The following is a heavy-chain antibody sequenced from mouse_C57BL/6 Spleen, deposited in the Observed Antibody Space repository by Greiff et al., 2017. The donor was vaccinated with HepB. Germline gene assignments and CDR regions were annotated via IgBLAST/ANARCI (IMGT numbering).Heavy chain of an antibody. CDR2: IDPSDSYT. Sequence: QVQLQQPGAELVMPGASVKLSCKASGYTFTSYWMHWVKQRPGQGLEWIGEIDPSDSYTNYNQKFKGKSTLTVDKSSSTAYMQLSSLTSEDSAVYYCAREPSYYSNSAWFAYWGQGTLVTVSA. CDR3: AREPSYYSNSAWFAY. CDR1: GYTFTSYW. D-gene: IGHD2-5*01. V-gene: IGHV1-69*01. J-gene: IGHJ3*01.